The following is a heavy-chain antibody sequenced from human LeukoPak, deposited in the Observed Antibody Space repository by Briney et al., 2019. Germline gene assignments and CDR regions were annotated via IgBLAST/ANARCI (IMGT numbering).Heavy chain of an antibody. CDR1: GGSFSGYY. V-gene: IGHV4-34*01. D-gene: IGHD6-25*01. Sequence: SETLSLTCAVYGGSFSGYYWSWIRQPPGKGLEWIGEINHSGSTNHNPSLKSRVTISVDTSKNQFSLKVRSVTAADTAVYYCARARGAEAIDYWGQGTRVTVSS. J-gene: IGHJ4*02. CDR2: INHSGST. CDR3: ARARGAEAIDY.